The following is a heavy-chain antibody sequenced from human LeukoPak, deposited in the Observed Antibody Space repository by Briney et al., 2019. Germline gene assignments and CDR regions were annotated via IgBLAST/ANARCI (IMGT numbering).Heavy chain of an antibody. J-gene: IGHJ4*02. CDR1: GYSFTSYW. D-gene: IGHD5-18*01. CDR2: IYPGDSDT. Sequence: TGESLKISCKGSGYSFTSYWIGWVRQMPGKGLEWMGIIYPGDSDTRYSPSFQGQVTISADKSISTAYLQWSSLKASDTAMYYCAATYSYGYRYFDYWGQGTLVTVSS. CDR3: AATYSYGYRYFDY. V-gene: IGHV5-51*01.